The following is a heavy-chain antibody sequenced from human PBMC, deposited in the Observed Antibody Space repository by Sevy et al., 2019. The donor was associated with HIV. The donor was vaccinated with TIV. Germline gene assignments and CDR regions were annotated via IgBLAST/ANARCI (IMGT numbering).Heavy chain of an antibody. J-gene: IGHJ5*02. CDR3: ARDKESLWFGELGGFDP. V-gene: IGHV3-11*01. Sequence: GGSLRLSCAASGFTFSDYYMSWIRQAPGRGLEWVSYISSSGSTIYYADSVKGRFTISRDNAKNSLYLQMNSLRAEDTAVYYCARDKESLWFGELGGFDPWGQGTLVTVSS. CDR1: GFTFSDYY. D-gene: IGHD3-10*01. CDR2: ISSSGSTI.